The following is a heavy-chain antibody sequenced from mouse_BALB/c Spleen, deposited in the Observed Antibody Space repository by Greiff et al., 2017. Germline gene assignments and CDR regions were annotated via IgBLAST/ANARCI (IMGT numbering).Heavy chain of an antibody. CDR2: INPSNGGT. CDR1: GYTFTSYY. J-gene: IGHJ2*01. D-gene: IGHD4-1*01. V-gene: IGHV1S81*02. Sequence: QVQLQQSGAELVKPGASVKLSCKASGYTFTSYYMYWVKQRPGQGLEWIGEINPSNGGTNFNEKFKSKATLTVDKSSSTAYMQLSSLTSEDSAVYYCTRSRETGTDYWGQGTTLTVAS. CDR3: TRSRETGTDY.